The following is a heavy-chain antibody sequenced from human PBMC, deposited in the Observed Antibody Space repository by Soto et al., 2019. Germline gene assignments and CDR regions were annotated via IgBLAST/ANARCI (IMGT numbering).Heavy chain of an antibody. CDR1: TYTFTTYS. V-gene: IGHV1-46*01. CDR2: INPSGGST. CDR3: ARSRGIPHNFDN. D-gene: IGHD2-21*01. J-gene: IGHJ4*02. Sequence: QVQLVQSGAEVKKPGASVKVSCKASTYTFTTYSFHWVRQAPGQGLEWMGIINPSGGSTRYAQKFQGRVTMTSDTSTCTVYMELRSLRSEDTAMYYCARSRGIPHNFDNWGQGTLVTVSS.